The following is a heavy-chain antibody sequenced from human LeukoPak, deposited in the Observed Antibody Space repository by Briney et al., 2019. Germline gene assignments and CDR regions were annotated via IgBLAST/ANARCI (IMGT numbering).Heavy chain of an antibody. CDR3: AKGDYGDSQGAFDI. CDR1: GFTFSSYG. D-gene: IGHD4-17*01. J-gene: IGHJ3*02. Sequence: GGSLRLSCAASGFTFSSYGMHWVRQAPGKGLEWVAVIWYDGSNKYYADSVKGRFTISRDNSKNTLYLQMNSLRAEDTAVYYCAKGDYGDSQGAFDIWGQGTMVTVSS. V-gene: IGHV3-30*02. CDR2: IWYDGSNK.